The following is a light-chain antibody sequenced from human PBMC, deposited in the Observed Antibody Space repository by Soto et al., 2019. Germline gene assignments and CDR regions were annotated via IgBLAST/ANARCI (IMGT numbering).Light chain of an antibody. J-gene: IGLJ1*01. V-gene: IGLV2-23*01. CDR2: EGS. CDR3: CSYADSSRIYV. Sequence: QSALTQPASVSGSPGQSITISCTGTSSDVGSYNLVSWYQQHPGKAPKLMIYEGSKRPSGISNRFSGSKSGNTASLPISGLQASDEAEYYCCSYADSSRIYVFGSGTKLTVL. CDR1: SSDVGSYNL.